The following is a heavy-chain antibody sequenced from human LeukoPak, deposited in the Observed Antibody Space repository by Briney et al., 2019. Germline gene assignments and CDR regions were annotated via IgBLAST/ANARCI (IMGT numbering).Heavy chain of an antibody. Sequence: GGSLRLSCAASGFTFSYYAMSWVRQAPGKGLEWVSAISGGGVGTYYADSVKGRFTISRDNSKNTLYLQMNSQRAEDTATYYCAKVGGTQVYWGQGTLVTVSS. V-gene: IGHV3-23*01. D-gene: IGHD1-26*01. CDR2: ISGGGVGT. CDR1: GFTFSYYA. CDR3: AKVGGTQVY. J-gene: IGHJ4*02.